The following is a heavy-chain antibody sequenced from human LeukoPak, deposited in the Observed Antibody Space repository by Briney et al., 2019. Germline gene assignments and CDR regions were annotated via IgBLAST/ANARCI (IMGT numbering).Heavy chain of an antibody. CDR2: IYYSGST. CDR3: ARDRYSRSPRPHYYYYMDV. Sequence: SETLSLTCTVPGGSISSYYWSWIRQPPGKGLEWIGYIYYSGSTNYNPSLKSRVTISVDTSKNQFSLKLSSVTAADTAVYYCARDRYSRSPRPHYYYYMDVWGKGTTVTVSS. V-gene: IGHV4-59*01. J-gene: IGHJ6*03. CDR1: GGSISSYY. D-gene: IGHD1-1*01.